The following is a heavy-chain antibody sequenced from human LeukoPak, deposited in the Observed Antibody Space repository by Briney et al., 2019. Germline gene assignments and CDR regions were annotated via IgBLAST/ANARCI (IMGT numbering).Heavy chain of an antibody. CDR3: ARDSSGYYGHDAFDI. CDR1: GYTFTGYY. V-gene: IGHV1-2*02. D-gene: IGHD3-22*01. J-gene: IGHJ3*02. CDR2: INPNSGGT. Sequence: VASVKVSCKASGYTFTGYYMHWVRQAPGQGLEWMGWINPNSGGTNYAQKFQGRVTMTRDTSISTAYMELSRLRSDDTAVYYCARDSSGYYGHDAFDIWGQGTMVTVSS.